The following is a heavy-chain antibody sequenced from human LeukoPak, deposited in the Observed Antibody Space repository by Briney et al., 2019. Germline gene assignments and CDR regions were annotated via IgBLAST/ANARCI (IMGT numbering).Heavy chain of an antibody. D-gene: IGHD1-26*01. Sequence: GGSLRLSCAASGFTFSSYWMSWVRQPPGKGLGWVANIKQDGSEKYYVDSVKGRFTISRDNAKNSLYLQMNSLRAEDTAVYYCARVGGSYDWFDPWGQGTLDTVSS. CDR3: ARVGGSYDWFDP. CDR1: GFTFSSYW. CDR2: IKQDGSEK. J-gene: IGHJ5*02. V-gene: IGHV3-7*01.